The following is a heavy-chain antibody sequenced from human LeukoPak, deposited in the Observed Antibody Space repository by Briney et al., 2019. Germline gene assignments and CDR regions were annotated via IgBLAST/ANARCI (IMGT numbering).Heavy chain of an antibody. D-gene: IGHD4-17*01. J-gene: IGHJ5*02. Sequence: SETLSLTCTVSGGSISSYYWSWIRQPPGKGLEWIGYIYYSGSTNYNPSLKSRVAISVDTSKNQFSLKLSSVTAADTAVYYCARETPSTGTWFDPWGQGTLVTVSS. CDR3: ARETPSTGTWFDP. V-gene: IGHV4-59*01. CDR1: GGSISSYY. CDR2: IYYSGST.